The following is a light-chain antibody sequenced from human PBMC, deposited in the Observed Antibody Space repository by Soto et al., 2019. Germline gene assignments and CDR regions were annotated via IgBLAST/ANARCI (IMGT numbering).Light chain of an antibody. CDR3: AAWDDNLSGPV. Sequence: QSALTQPASVSGSPGQSITISCTGTSGDIGSYNRVSWYQQHPGKAPKLIMYRIDQRPSGVPDRFSGFKSGTSASLAISGLRSEDEADYYCAAWDDNLSGPVFGGGTKLTVL. V-gene: IGLV1-47*01. CDR1: SGDIGSYNR. CDR2: RID. J-gene: IGLJ3*02.